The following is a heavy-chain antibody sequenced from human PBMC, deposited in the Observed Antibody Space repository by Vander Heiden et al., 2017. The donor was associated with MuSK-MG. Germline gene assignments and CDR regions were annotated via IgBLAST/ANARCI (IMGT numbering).Heavy chain of an antibody. Sequence: QITLKESGPTLVKPTQTLTLTCTFSGFSLSTSGVGVGWIRQPPGKALEWLALIYWDDDKRYSPSLKSRLPITKDTSKNHVFLTRTNMDPVDTATYYCAHKTGPFDYWGQGTLVTVSS. CDR2: IYWDDDK. D-gene: IGHD1-1*01. V-gene: IGHV2-5*02. CDR3: AHKTGPFDY. CDR1: GFSLSTSGVG. J-gene: IGHJ4*02.